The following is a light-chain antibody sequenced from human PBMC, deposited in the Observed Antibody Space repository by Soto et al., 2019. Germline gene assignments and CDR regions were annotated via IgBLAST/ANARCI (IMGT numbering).Light chain of an antibody. CDR2: DVS. CDR3: SSYTSSSPYV. J-gene: IGLJ1*01. CDR1: SSDVGGYNY. V-gene: IGLV2-14*01. Sequence: QSAPTQPASVTGSPCQSITISCTGTSSDVGGYNYVSWYQQHPGKAPKLMIYDVSNRPSGVSNRFSGSKSGNTASLTISGLQAEDEADYYCSSYTSSSPYVFGTGTKVTVL.